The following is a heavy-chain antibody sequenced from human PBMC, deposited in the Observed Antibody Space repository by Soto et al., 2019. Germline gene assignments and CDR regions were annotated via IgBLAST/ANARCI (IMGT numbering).Heavy chain of an antibody. Sequence: HPGGSLRLSCAASGFTFSSYAMSWVRQAPGKGLEWVGLIKTKTDGGTYYADSVKGRCTISLDNSHNTLYLQVHSLTAEDTAVYYGAKDRRAGGNSAFYFGFGGQGAQVTVSS. J-gene: IGHJ4*02. CDR3: AKDRRAGGNSAFYFGF. CDR1: GFTFSSYA. V-gene: IGHV3-23*01. D-gene: IGHD3-16*01. CDR2: KTKTDGGT.